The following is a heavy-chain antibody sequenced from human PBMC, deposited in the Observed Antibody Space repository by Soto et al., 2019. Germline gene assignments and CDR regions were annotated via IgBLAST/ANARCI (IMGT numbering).Heavy chain of an antibody. Sequence: QLQLQESGPGLVKPSETLSLTCTVSGGSISSSTYYWAWIRRPPGKGLEWIGNIYYSGSTYYNPSLKSRVTLSIDTSKNQFSLKLYSVTAADTAVFYCARHGRGWHTPYYYYGMDVWGQGTTVTVSS. V-gene: IGHV4-39*01. CDR2: IYYSGST. D-gene: IGHD6-19*01. J-gene: IGHJ6*02. CDR1: GGSISSSTYY. CDR3: ARHGRGWHTPYYYYGMDV.